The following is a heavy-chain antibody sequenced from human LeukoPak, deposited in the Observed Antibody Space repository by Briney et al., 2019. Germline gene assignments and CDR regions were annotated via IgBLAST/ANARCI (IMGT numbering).Heavy chain of an antibody. Sequence: SVTVSCTASGGTFSSYAISWVRQAPGQGLEWMGRIIPILGIANYAQKFQGRVTITADKSTSTAYMELSSLRSEDTAVYYCARDSGCEGDAFDIWGQGTMVTVSS. CDR1: GGTFSSYA. CDR3: ARDSGCEGDAFDI. V-gene: IGHV1-69*04. D-gene: IGHD3-22*01. J-gene: IGHJ3*02. CDR2: IIPILGIA.